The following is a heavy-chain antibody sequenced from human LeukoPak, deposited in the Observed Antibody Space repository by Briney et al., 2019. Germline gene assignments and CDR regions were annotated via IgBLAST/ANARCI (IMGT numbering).Heavy chain of an antibody. CDR1: GFTFSSYS. Sequence: GGSLRLSCAASGFTFSSYSMNWVRQAPGKGLEWVSAISGSGGSTYYADSVKGRFTISRDNSKNTLYLQMNSLRAEDTAVYYCAKTRLFGESLEDYWGQGTLVTVSS. CDR2: ISGSGGST. D-gene: IGHD3-10*02. J-gene: IGHJ4*02. CDR3: AKTRLFGESLEDY. V-gene: IGHV3-23*01.